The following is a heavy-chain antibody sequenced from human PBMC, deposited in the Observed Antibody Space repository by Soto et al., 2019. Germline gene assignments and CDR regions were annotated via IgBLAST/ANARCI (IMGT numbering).Heavy chain of an antibody. J-gene: IGHJ4*02. V-gene: IGHV3-23*01. Sequence: GGSLRLSCAASGFTFSSYAMSWVRQAPGKGLEWVSAISGSGGSTYYADSVKGRFTISRDNSKNTLYLQMNSLRAEDTAVYYCAKAPSRTTVTTYFDYWGQGTLVTVSS. D-gene: IGHD4-17*01. CDR1: GFTFSSYA. CDR2: ISGSGGST. CDR3: AKAPSRTTVTTYFDY.